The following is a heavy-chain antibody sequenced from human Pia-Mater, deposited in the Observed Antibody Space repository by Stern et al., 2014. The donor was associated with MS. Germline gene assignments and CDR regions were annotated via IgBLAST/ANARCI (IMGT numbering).Heavy chain of an antibody. J-gene: IGHJ5*02. CDR2: MYFGGSH. Sequence: QLQLQESGSGLVKPSQTLSLTCRVSGYSLTSAAFSWTWIRQAPGKGLEWMWFMYFGGSHHYHPFLRRRVNITVEPSNNHYPLRLNSVTAADTAVYYCARGRSRVHPPLDPWGQGTLVTVSS. CDR3: ARGRSRVHPPLDP. V-gene: IGHV4-30-2*01. CDR1: GYSLTSAAFS. D-gene: IGHD2-2*01.